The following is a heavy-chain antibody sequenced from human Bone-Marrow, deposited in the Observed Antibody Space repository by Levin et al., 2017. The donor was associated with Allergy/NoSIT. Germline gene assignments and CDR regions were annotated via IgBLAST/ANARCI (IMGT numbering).Heavy chain of an antibody. CDR3: ARGRITMIPIGSHFDY. V-gene: IGHV4-34*01. CDR1: GGSFSGYY. CDR2: INHSGST. D-gene: IGHD3-22*01. Sequence: SETLSLTCAVYGGSFSGYYWSWIRQPPGKGLEWIGEINHSGSTNYNPSLKSRVTISVDTSKNQFSLKLSSVTAADTAVYYCARGRITMIPIGSHFDYWGQGTLVTVSS. J-gene: IGHJ4*02.